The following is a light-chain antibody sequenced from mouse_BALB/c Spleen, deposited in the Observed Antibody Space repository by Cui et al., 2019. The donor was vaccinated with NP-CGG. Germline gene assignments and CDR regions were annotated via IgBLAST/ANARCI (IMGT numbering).Light chain of an antibody. J-gene: IGLJ1*01. V-gene: IGLV1*01. Sequence: AVVTQASPLPTPPGKTVTPTCGSSTGAVTTSNYANWVQENPDHLFTGLIGGTNNRAPGVPARFSGSLIGDKAALTITGAQTEDEAIYFCALWYSNHWVFGGGTKLTVL. CDR3: ALWYSNHWV. CDR2: GTN. CDR1: TGAVTTSNY.